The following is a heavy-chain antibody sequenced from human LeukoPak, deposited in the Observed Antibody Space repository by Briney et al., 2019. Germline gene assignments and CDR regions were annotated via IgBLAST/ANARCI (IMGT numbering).Heavy chain of an antibody. CDR1: GYTFTSYY. CDR3: PRSPVGVRKKHDF. V-gene: IGHV1-8*01. D-gene: IGHD1-26*01. CDR2: MNPTSGHT. Sequence: ASVKVSCKASGYTFTSYYINWVRQATGQGLEWMGWMNPTSGHTGYAQNFQGRVTMTRDTSISPAYMELNSLTSEDTAGYYWPRSPVGVRKKHDFWGQGTLVIVSS. J-gene: IGHJ4*02.